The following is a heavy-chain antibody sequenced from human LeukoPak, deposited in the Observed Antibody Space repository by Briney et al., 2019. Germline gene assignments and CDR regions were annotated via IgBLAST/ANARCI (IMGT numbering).Heavy chain of an antibody. J-gene: IGHJ4*02. CDR3: ARESDVGKDFDC. CDR1: GYTFTYHY. D-gene: IGHD1-1*01. V-gene: IGHV1-46*01. Sequence: GSVKVSCKASGYTFTYHYIHLVRQAPGQGLEWMGIINPSNGDTNYAQRFQGRVTMTRDTSTSTVYMELSSLDSEDTAVYYCARESDVGKDFDCWGQGTLVTVSS. CDR2: INPSNGDT.